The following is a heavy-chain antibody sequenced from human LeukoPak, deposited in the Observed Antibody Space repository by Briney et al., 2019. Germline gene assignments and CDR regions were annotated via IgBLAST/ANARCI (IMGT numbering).Heavy chain of an antibody. CDR1: GYTFTSYG. D-gene: IGHD3-22*01. J-gene: IGHJ5*02. V-gene: IGHV1-18*01. CDR2: ISAYNGNT. Sequence: ASVTVSCKASGYTFTSYGISWVRQAPGQGLEWMGWISAYNGNTNYAQKLQGRVTMTTDTSTSTAYMELRSLRSGDTAVYYCARDYYYDSSGYYVFDPWGQGTLVTVSS. CDR3: ARDYYYDSSGYYVFDP.